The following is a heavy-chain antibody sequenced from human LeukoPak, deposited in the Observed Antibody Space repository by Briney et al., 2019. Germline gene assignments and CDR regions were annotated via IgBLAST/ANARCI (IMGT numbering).Heavy chain of an antibody. CDR2: ISGSSSYL. J-gene: IGHJ4*02. CDR1: GFTLSNYN. Sequence: GRSLRLSCAASGFTLSNYNMNWVRQAPGKGLEWVSSISGSSSYLFFADSVKGRLTISRDNTKNSLYLQMNSLRVDDTAVYYCARDAVTGYSSGWYKPFPFDYWGQGSLVTVSS. CDR3: ARDAVTGYSSGWYKPFPFDY. V-gene: IGHV3-21*01. D-gene: IGHD6-19*01.